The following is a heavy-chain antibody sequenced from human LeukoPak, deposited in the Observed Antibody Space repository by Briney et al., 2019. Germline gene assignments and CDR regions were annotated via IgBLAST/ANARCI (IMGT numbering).Heavy chain of an antibody. CDR2: ISSSSSYI. D-gene: IGHD4-23*01. Sequence: GGSLRLSCAASGFTFSSYSMNWVRQAPGKGLEWVSSISSSSSYIYYADSVKGRFTISRDNAKNSLYLQMNSLRAEDTAVYYCARVTVVTPRGGASFDYWGQGTLVAVSS. J-gene: IGHJ4*02. CDR3: ARVTVVTPRGGASFDY. V-gene: IGHV3-21*01. CDR1: GFTFSSYS.